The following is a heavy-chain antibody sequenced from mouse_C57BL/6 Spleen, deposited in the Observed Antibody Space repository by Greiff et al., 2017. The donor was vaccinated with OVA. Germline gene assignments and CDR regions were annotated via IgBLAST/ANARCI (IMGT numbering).Heavy chain of an antibody. CDR1: GFTFSDYG. V-gene: IGHV5-17*01. D-gene: IGHD2-4*01. J-gene: IGHJ1*03. CDR2: ISSGSSTI. Sequence: EVKVVESGGGLVKPGGSLKLSCAASGFTFSDYGMHWVRQAPEKGLEWVAYISSGSSTIYYADTVKGRFTISRDNAKNTLFLQMTSLRSEDTAMYYCAREDYDGGYFDVWGTGTTVTVSS. CDR3: AREDYDGGYFDV.